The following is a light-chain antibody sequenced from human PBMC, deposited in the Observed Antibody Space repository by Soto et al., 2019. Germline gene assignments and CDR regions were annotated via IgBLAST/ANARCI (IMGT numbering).Light chain of an antibody. J-gene: IGKJ2*01. CDR2: LGS. CDR3: MQALHSPYS. Sequence: EIVMTQSPPSLTVTPGEPASISCGSIQRIRHSKGNTFLDWYLQKPGQSPQLLIYLGSNRTSGVPDRGSGSEAVTDFTLKISRVDDGDVVVYYCMQALHSPYSFGRWTKREIK. CDR1: QRIRHSKGNTF. V-gene: IGKV2-28*01.